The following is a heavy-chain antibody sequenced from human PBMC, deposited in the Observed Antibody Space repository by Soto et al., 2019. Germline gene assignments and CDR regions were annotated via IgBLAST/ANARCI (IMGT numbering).Heavy chain of an antibody. CDR1: GFTFSNYA. CDR2: ISGSGGST. CDR3: AKDLQDTAMVTPTLSY. D-gene: IGHD5-18*01. V-gene: IGHV3-23*01. Sequence: GGSLRVSCAASGFTFSNYAMSWGRQAPGKGLEWVSAISGSGGSTYYADSVKGRFTISRDNSKNTLYLQMNSLRAEDTAVYYCAKDLQDTAMVTPTLSYWGQGTLVTVSS. J-gene: IGHJ4*02.